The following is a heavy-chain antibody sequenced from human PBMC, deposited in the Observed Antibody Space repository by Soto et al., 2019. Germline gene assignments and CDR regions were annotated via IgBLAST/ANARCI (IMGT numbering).Heavy chain of an antibody. CDR2: ISYDGSNK. Sequence: GGSLRLSCAASGFTFSSYGMHWVRQAPGKGLEWVAVISYDGSNKYYADSVKGRFTISRDNSKNTLYLQMDSLRAEDTAVYYCAKDSGSGWYGEIDYWGQGTLVTVSS. CDR1: GFTFSSYG. V-gene: IGHV3-30*18. J-gene: IGHJ4*02. CDR3: AKDSGSGWYGEIDY. D-gene: IGHD6-19*01.